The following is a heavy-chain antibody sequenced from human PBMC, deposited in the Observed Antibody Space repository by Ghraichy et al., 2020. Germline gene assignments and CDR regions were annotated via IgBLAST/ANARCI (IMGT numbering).Heavy chain of an antibody. Sequence: ASVKVSCKAASDTFTSYGISWVLQAPGQGLEWMGWISAYNGNTNYAQKLQGRVTMTTDTSTSTAYMELRSLRSDDTAVYYCARDRAVVVVAATPYYYYYGMDVWGQGTTVTVSS. CDR3: ARDRAVVVVAATPYYYYYGMDV. V-gene: IGHV1-18*01. J-gene: IGHJ6*02. CDR2: ISAYNGNT. D-gene: IGHD2-15*01. CDR1: SDTFTSYG.